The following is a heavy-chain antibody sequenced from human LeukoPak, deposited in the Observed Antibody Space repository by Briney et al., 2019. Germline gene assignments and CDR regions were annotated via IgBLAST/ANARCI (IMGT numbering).Heavy chain of an antibody. D-gene: IGHD3-10*01. CDR1: GGSISPYY. CDR3: AGVYYYGSGTFDI. Sequence: SETLSLTCPVTGGSISPYYWSWIRQPPGKGLEWIGYIYYTGGTYYNPSLKSRVTISVDTSKNQFSLKLTSVTAADTAVYYCAGVYYYGSGTFDIWGQGTMVTVSS. V-gene: IGHV4-59*01. CDR2: IYYTGGT. J-gene: IGHJ3*02.